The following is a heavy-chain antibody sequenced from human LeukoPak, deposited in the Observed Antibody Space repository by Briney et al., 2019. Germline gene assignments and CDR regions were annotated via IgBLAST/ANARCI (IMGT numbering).Heavy chain of an antibody. V-gene: IGHV1-3*01. CDR2: INAGNGNT. Sequence: ASLKVSCKASGYTFTSYAMHWVRQAPGQRLEWMGWINAGNGNTKYSQKFQGRVTITRDTSASTAYMELSSLRSEDTAVYYCARGLDILTGRDWFDPWGQGTLVTVSS. D-gene: IGHD3-9*01. CDR1: GYTFTSYA. J-gene: IGHJ5*02. CDR3: ARGLDILTGRDWFDP.